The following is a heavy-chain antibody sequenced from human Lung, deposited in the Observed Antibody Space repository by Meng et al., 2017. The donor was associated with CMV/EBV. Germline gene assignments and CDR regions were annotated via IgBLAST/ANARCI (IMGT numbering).Heavy chain of an antibody. CDR1: GFTFSSYA. CDR3: TRGGGTISIFGVARIVGGMDV. J-gene: IGHJ6*02. Sequence: SLKISXAASGFTFSSYAMHWVRQAPGKGLEWVAVISYDGSNKYYADSVKGRFTISRDNSKNTLYLQMNSLRVEDTAVYYCTRGGGTISIFGVARIVGGMDVWGRGTTVTVSS. V-gene: IGHV3-30*04. D-gene: IGHD3-3*01. CDR2: ISYDGSNK.